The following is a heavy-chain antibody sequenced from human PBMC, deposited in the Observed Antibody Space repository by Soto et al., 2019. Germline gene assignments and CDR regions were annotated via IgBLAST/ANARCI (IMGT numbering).Heavy chain of an antibody. D-gene: IGHD5-18*01. CDR2: INSDGSST. CDR3: ARVEGSYGYDYYYGMDV. CDR1: GFTFSSYW. J-gene: IGHJ6*02. V-gene: IGHV3-74*01. Sequence: GGSLRLSCAASGFTFSSYWMHWVRQAPGKGLVWVSRINSDGSSTSYADSVKGRFTISRDNAKNTLYLQMNSLRAEDTAVYYWARVEGSYGYDYYYGMDVWGQGTTVTVSS.